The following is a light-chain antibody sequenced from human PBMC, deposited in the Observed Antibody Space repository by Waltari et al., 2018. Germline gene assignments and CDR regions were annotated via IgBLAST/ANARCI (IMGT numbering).Light chain of an antibody. CDR1: QSISIW. CDR3: QQSYSTPRT. CDR2: KPF. J-gene: IGKJ1*01. V-gene: IGKV1-5*03. Sequence: DIQMTQSPSTLSASVGDRVTITCRASQSISIWLAWYQQKPGKAPKLLISKPFSLESGVPSRFSGSGSGTDFTLTISSLQPEDFATYYCQQSYSTPRTFGQGTKVEIK.